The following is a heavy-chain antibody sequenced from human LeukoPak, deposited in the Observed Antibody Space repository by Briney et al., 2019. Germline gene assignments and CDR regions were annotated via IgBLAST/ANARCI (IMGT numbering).Heavy chain of an antibody. CDR3: TSDPGLGGLNSDALDM. Sequence: GGSLRLSCAASGFTFSSAWMSWVRQAPGKGLEWVGRVRSKTDGGTSDYAAAVEGRFTIWRDDSTNTLFLQMNSLKTEDTAKYYCTSDPGLGGLNSDALDMRGQGTLVTVSS. CDR1: GFTFSSAW. J-gene: IGHJ3*02. V-gene: IGHV3-15*01. CDR2: VRSKTDGGTS. D-gene: IGHD3-10*01.